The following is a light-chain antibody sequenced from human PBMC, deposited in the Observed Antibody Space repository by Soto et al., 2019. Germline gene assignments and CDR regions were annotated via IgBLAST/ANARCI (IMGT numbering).Light chain of an antibody. CDR3: SSYASSPVV. CDR1: SSDVGAYDY. J-gene: IGLJ2*01. CDR2: DVS. V-gene: IGLV2-14*03. Sequence: QSALTQPASVSGPPGQSITVSCTGTSSDVGAYDYVSWYQQHPGKAPKLIIYDVSHRPSGVSHRFSGSKSGNTASLTISGLQAEDEADYFFSSYASSPVVFGGGTKLTVL.